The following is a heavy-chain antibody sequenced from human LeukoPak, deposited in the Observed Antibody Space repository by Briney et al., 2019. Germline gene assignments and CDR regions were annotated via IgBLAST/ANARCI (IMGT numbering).Heavy chain of an antibody. CDR1: GYTFTGYY. V-gene: IGHV1-2*02. CDR3: ARTVPVVVVTATFFDY. J-gene: IGHJ4*02. D-gene: IGHD2-15*01. CDR2: INPNSGDT. Sequence: ASVKLSCKASGYTFTGYYMHWVRQAPGQGLEWMGWINPNSGDTNYAQKFQGRVTMTRDTAISTAYMELSRLRSDDTAVYYCARTVPVVVVTATFFDYWGQGTLVTVSS.